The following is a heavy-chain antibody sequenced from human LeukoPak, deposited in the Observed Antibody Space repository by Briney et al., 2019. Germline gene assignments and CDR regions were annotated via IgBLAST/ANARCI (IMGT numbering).Heavy chain of an antibody. CDR3: AKDRGWYDY. CDR1: GFTFSSYG. J-gene: IGHJ4*02. V-gene: IGHV3-33*03. D-gene: IGHD6-19*01. Sequence: GGSLRLSCAASGFTFSSYGMHWVRQAPGKGLEWVAVIWYDGSNKYYADSVKGRFTISRDNSKNSLYLQMNSLRTEDTALYHCAKDRGWYDYWGQGTLVTVSS. CDR2: IWYDGSNK.